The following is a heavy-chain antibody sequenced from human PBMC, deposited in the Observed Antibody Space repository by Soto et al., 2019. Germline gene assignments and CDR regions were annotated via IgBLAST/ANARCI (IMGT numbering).Heavy chain of an antibody. CDR2: IYSSGDT. CDR3: ARDYPYFTLTTTGGMDV. CDR1: GGSINNFY. J-gene: IGHJ6*02. Sequence: SETLSLTCAVSGGSINNFYWSWIRQPPGKGLEWLGYIYSSGDTNYSPSLKSRVAISVDRSKNQFSLKLSSVTAADTAVYYCARDYPYFTLTTTGGMDVWGQGTTVTVSS. D-gene: IGHD4-17*01. V-gene: IGHV4-59*01.